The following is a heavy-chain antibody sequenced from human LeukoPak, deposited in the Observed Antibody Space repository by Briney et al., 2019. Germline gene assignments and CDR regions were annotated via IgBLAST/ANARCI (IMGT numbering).Heavy chain of an antibody. J-gene: IGHJ4*02. CDR1: GGSINNASYH. Sequence: PSETLSLTCTVSGGSINNASYHWGWIRQPPGKGLEWIGSIYYNGSTYYSPSLKSRLTISVDTSKNHFSLRLTSVTAADTAAYYCARHYYDSSGYWSPPGDYWAQGTLVTVSS. CDR3: ARHYYDSSGYWSPPGDY. V-gene: IGHV4-39*01. CDR2: IYYNGST. D-gene: IGHD3-22*01.